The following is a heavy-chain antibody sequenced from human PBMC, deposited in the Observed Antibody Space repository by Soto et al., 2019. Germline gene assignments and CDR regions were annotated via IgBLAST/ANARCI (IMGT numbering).Heavy chain of an antibody. Sequence: QVQLVQSGAEVKKPGSSVKVSCKASGGTFSSYAISWVRQAPGQGHEWMGGIIPIFGTANYAQKFQGRVTITADESRNTAYMELSSLRSEDTAVYYCASRVGATTGNDYLGQGTLVTVSS. CDR2: IIPIFGTA. CDR1: GGTFSSYA. D-gene: IGHD1-26*01. CDR3: ASRVGATTGNDY. J-gene: IGHJ4*02. V-gene: IGHV1-69*01.